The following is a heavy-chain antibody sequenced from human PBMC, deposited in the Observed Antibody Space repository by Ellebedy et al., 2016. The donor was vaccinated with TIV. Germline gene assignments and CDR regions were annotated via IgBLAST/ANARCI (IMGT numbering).Heavy chain of an antibody. CDR2: IYTSGST. Sequence: SETLSLTXAVSGGSISSYYWSWIRQPAGKGLEWIGRIYTSGSTNYNPSLKSRVTMSVDTSKNQFSLKLSSVTAADTAVYYCASQRPTIVVVPAAMGAFNPWGQGTLVTVSS. V-gene: IGHV4-4*07. J-gene: IGHJ5*02. D-gene: IGHD2-2*01. CDR3: ASQRPTIVVVPAAMGAFNP. CDR1: GGSISSYY.